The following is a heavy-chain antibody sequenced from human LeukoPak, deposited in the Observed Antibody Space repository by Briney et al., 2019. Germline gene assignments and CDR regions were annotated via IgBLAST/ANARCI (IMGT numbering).Heavy chain of an antibody. V-gene: IGHV3-30*04. D-gene: IGHD3-10*01. CDR2: ISYDGSNK. J-gene: IGHJ4*02. CDR1: GFTFSSYA. Sequence: GGSLRLSCAASGFTFSSYAMHWVRQAPGKGLAWVAVISYDGSNKYYADSVKGRLTISRDNSKNTLYLQMNSLRAEDTAVYYCAKDSDYYGSGSSVDYWGQGTLVTVSS. CDR3: AKDSDYYGSGSSVDY.